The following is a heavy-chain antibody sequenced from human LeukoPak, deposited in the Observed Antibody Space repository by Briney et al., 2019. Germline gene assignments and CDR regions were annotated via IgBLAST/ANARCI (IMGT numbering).Heavy chain of an antibody. J-gene: IGHJ4*02. V-gene: IGHV4-30-2*01. CDR2: IYHSGST. CDR1: GGSLSGTPYY. CDR3: AREGPLRFLEWTFDY. D-gene: IGHD3-3*01. Sequence: PSETLSLTCTVSGGSLSGTPYYWGWIRQPPGKGLEWIGYIYHSGSTYYNPSLKSRVTISVDRSKNQFSLKLSSVTAADTAVYYCAREGPLRFLEWTFDYWGQGTLVTVSS.